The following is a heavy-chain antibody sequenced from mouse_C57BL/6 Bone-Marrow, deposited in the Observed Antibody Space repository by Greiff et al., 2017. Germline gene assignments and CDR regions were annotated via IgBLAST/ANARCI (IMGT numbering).Heavy chain of an antibody. D-gene: IGHD1-1*01. CDR3: ARSYYYGSSYSYYVDY. J-gene: IGHJ2*01. V-gene: IGHV1-4*01. CDR2: INPSSGYT. CDR1: GYTFTSYT. Sequence: VQLQQSGAELARPGASVKMSCKASGYTFTSYTMHWVKQRPGQGLEWIGYINPSSGYTKYNQKFKDKATLTADKSSSTAYMQLSSLTSEDSAVYYCARSYYYGSSYSYYVDYWGQGTTLTVSS.